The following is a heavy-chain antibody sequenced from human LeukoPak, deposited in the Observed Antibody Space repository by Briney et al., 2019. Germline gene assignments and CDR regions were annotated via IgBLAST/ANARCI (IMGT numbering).Heavy chain of an antibody. Sequence: GGSLRLSCAASGFTFSSYAMHWVRQAPGKGLEGVAVISYDGSNKYYADSVKGRFTISRDNSKNTLYLQMNSLRAEDTAVYYCARGSSPDFDYWGQGTLVTVSS. V-gene: IGHV3-30-3*01. CDR3: ARGSSPDFDY. CDR1: GFTFSSYA. J-gene: IGHJ4*02. CDR2: ISYDGSNK.